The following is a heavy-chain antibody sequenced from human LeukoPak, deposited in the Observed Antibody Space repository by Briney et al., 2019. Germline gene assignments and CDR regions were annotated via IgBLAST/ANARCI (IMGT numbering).Heavy chain of an antibody. Sequence: SETLSLTCTVSGGSISSYYWSWIRQPPGKGLEWIGYIYYSGSTNYNPSLKSRVTISVDTSKNQFSLKLSSVTAADTAVYYCARVKFSRCSNYGPIDYWGQGTLVTVSS. V-gene: IGHV4-59*01. CDR3: ARVKFSRCSNYGPIDY. J-gene: IGHJ4*02. CDR1: GGSISSYY. D-gene: IGHD4-11*01. CDR2: IYYSGST.